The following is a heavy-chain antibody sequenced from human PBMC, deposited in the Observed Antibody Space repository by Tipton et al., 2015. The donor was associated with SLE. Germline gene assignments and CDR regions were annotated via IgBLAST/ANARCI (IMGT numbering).Heavy chain of an antibody. D-gene: IGHD2-15*01. CDR1: GDSMTGYY. Sequence: TLSLTCTVSGDSMTGYYWSWIRQPPGKGLEWIGYIYHSGNTNYNPSLKSRLTISVDTSQNQFSLKLSSVTAADTAVYYCARDRCSGGGCYFDFWGLGALVTVSS. V-gene: IGHV4-59*01. CDR3: ARDRCSGGGCYFDF. CDR2: IYHSGNT. J-gene: IGHJ4*02.